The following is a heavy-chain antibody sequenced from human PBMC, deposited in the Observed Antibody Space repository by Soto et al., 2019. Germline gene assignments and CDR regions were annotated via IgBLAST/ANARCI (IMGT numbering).Heavy chain of an antibody. V-gene: IGHV3-30*18. CDR2: ISYDGSNK. CDR3: ANAGAVAGKYYYYYGMDV. CDR1: GCTFSSYG. Sequence: HPGGSLRLSCAASGCTFSSYGMHWVRQAPGKGLEWVAVISYDGSNKYYADSVTGRFTISRDNSKNTLYLQMNSLRAEDTAVYYCANAGAVAGKYYYYYGMDVWGQGTTVTVSS. J-gene: IGHJ6*02. D-gene: IGHD6-19*01.